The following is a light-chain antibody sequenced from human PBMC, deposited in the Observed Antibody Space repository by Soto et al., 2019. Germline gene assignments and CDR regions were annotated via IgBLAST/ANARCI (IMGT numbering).Light chain of an antibody. V-gene: IGKV3-15*01. Sequence: EIVMTQSPATLSVSPGERATLSCRASHSVSSRLAWHQQKPGQAPRLLIYGASTGATGLPARFSGSGSGTEFTLTISRLQSEDFAVYYCQHYTSWPLTFGGGTKVEIK. CDR1: HSVSSR. CDR3: QHYTSWPLT. CDR2: GAS. J-gene: IGKJ4*01.